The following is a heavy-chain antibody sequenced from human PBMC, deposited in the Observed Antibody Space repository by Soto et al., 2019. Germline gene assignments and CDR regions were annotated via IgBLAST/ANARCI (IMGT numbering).Heavy chain of an antibody. Sequence: SETLSLTCAVSGGSISSSNWCSWVRQPPGKGLEWVGEIYHSGSTNYNPSLKSRVTISVDKSKNQFSLKLSSVTAADTAVYYCARDTYCSSTSCYIYNWFDPWGQGTLVTVS. J-gene: IGHJ5*02. CDR1: GGSISSSNW. V-gene: IGHV4-4*02. CDR3: ARDTYCSSTSCYIYNWFDP. D-gene: IGHD2-2*02. CDR2: IYHSGST.